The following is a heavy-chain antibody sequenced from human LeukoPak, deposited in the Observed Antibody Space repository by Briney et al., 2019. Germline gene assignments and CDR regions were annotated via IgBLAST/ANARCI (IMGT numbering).Heavy chain of an antibody. CDR3: ARSYSSGWFGY. Sequence: PSETLSLTCAVSGGSFGGYYWSWIRQPPGKGLEWLGEINHTGNTNYNPSPKSRVTISIDTSKNQFSLKLRSVTAADTAVYYCARSYSSGWFGYWGQGTLVTVSS. V-gene: IGHV4-34*01. D-gene: IGHD6-19*01. CDR1: GGSFGGYY. J-gene: IGHJ4*02. CDR2: INHTGNT.